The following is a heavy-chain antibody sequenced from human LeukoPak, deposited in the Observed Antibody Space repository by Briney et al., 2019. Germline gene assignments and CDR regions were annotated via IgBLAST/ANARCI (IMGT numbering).Heavy chain of an antibody. Sequence: GGSLRLSCAASGFTFSSYDMHWVRQATGKGLEWVSAIGTAGDTYYPGSVKGRFTSSRENAKNSLYLQMNSLRAGDTAVYYCARGRVDGPNDYWGQGTLVTVSS. D-gene: IGHD2-15*01. CDR2: IGTAGDT. CDR3: ARGRVDGPNDY. J-gene: IGHJ4*02. CDR1: GFTFSSYD. V-gene: IGHV3-13*01.